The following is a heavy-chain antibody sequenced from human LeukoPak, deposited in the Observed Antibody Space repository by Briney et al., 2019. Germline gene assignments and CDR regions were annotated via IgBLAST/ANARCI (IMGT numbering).Heavy chain of an antibody. Sequence: GGSLRLSCAASGFTFSSYSMNWVRQAPGKGPEWVSYISSSSSTIYYADSVKGRFTISRDNAKNSLYLQMNSLRAEDTAVYYCAELGITMIGGVWGKGTTVTISS. CDR1: GFTFSSYS. J-gene: IGHJ6*04. CDR2: ISSSSSTI. V-gene: IGHV3-48*04. CDR3: AELGITMIGGV. D-gene: IGHD3-10*02.